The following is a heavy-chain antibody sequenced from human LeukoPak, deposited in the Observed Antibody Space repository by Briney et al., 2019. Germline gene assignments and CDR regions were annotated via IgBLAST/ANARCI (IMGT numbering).Heavy chain of an antibody. CDR2: IKQDGSDK. V-gene: IGHV3-7*03. Sequence: GGSLRLSCAASRFIFSNYWMSWVRQAPGKGLEWVANIKQDGSDKYYVDSVKGRFTISRDNAKNSLYLQMNSLRAEDTAVYYCAKQSAGSAAWYSLHYDFWGQGTLVTVSS. D-gene: IGHD6-13*01. J-gene: IGHJ4*02. CDR1: RFIFSNYW. CDR3: AKQSAGSAAWYSLHYDF.